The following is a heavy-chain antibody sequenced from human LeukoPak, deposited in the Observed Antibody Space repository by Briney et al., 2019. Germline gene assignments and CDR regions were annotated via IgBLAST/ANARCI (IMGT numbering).Heavy chain of an antibody. V-gene: IGHV3-11*01. CDR2: TSSGGGTK. J-gene: IGHJ4*02. D-gene: IGHD2-2*01. CDR1: EFIFSDHY. Sequence: GGSLRLSCAASEFIFSDHYMSWIRQAPGKGLEWVSYTSSGGGTKYYADSVKGRFTISRDNAKNSLYLQMNSLRAEDTAVYYCARAHALDSVYWGQGTLVTVSS. CDR3: ARAHALDSVY.